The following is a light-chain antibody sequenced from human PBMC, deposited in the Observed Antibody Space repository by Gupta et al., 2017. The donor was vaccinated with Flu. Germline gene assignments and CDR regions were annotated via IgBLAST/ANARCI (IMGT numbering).Light chain of an antibody. CDR3: QQRDRIPWT. CDR1: QSIATY. V-gene: IGKV1-39*01. CDR2: SSS. Sequence: DIQMTQSPSSLSASIGDRVSITCRASQSIATYLNWYQQKPGTAPQVLIFSSSNLQSGVPSRFSGRGSATEFTLTISGLQAEDFATYYCQQRDRIPWTFGQGTMVDIK. J-gene: IGKJ1*01.